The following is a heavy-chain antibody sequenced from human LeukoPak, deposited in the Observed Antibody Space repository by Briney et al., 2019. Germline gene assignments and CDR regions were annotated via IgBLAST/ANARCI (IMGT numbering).Heavy chain of an antibody. V-gene: IGHV3-23*01. CDR2: ISGSGGST. CDR3: TTDLGLTMIRGVIVS. J-gene: IGHJ4*02. CDR1: GFTFSSYA. Sequence: GGSLRLSCAASGFTFSSYAMSWVRQAPGKGLEWVSAISGSGGSTYYADSVKGRFTISRDNSKNTLYLQMNSLRAEDTAVYYCTTDLGLTMIRGVIVSWGQGALVTVSS. D-gene: IGHD3-10*01.